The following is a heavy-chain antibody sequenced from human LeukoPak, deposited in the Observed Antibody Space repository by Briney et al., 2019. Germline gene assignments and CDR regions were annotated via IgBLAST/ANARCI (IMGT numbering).Heavy chain of an antibody. CDR3: ARVRLNAFDI. Sequence: GASVKVSCKASEYTFIGYYMHWVRQAHGQGPEWMGWINPNGGATNYAQKFQGRVTMTRDMSISTAYMELSRLRSDDTAVYYCARVRLNAFDIWGQGTMVIVSS. J-gene: IGHJ3*02. CDR1: EYTFIGYY. D-gene: IGHD3-16*01. V-gene: IGHV1-2*02. CDR2: INPNGGAT.